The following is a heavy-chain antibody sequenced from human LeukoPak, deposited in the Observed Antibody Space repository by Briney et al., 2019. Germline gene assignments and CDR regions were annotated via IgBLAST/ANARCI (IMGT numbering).Heavy chain of an antibody. CDR2: MNPNSGNT. CDR1: GYTFTSYD. D-gene: IGHD4-23*01. CDR3: ARGSARRTYGGNYLSY. V-gene: IGHV1-8*01. Sequence: ASVKVSCKASGYTFTSYDINWVRQATGQGLEWMGWMNPNSGNTGYPQKFQGRVTMTRNTSISTAYMELSSLRSEDTAVYYCARGSARRTYGGNYLSYWGQGTLVTVSS. J-gene: IGHJ4*02.